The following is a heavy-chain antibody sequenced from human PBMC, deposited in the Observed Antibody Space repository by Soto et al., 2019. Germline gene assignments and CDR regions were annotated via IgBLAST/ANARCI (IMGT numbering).Heavy chain of an antibody. CDR2: IYPANSDA. CDR3: ARQWVATPVFDY. Sequence: GEVMRICWRGAGDECLDYGVGWVRQRPGKGLEWMGFIYPANSDATYSTSFQGQVTISVDKSINTAYLEWSSRKASDSATYLCARQWVATPVFDYWGQGTPVPVSS. V-gene: IGHV5-51*01. D-gene: IGHD5-12*01. CDR1: GDECLDYG. J-gene: IGHJ4*02.